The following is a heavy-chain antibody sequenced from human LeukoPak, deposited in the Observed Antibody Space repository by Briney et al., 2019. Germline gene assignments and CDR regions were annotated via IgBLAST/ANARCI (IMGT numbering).Heavy chain of an antibody. CDR3: AKDRALYYYDSTLDY. D-gene: IGHD3-22*01. CDR2: IKQDGSEK. Sequence: GALRLSCAASGFTFSSYWMSWVRQAPGKGLEWVANIKQDGSEKYYVDSVKGRFTISRDNSKNTLYLQMNSLRAEDTAVYYCAKDRALYYYDSTLDYWGQGTLVTVSS. J-gene: IGHJ4*02. V-gene: IGHV3-7*01. CDR1: GFTFSSYW.